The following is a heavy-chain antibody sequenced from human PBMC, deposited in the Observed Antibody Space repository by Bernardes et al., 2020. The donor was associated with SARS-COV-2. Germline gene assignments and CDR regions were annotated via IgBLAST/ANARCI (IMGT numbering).Heavy chain of an antibody. CDR1: GGSFSGYY. D-gene: IGHD2-8*01. Sequence: SETLSLTCAVYGGSFSGYYWPWIRQPPGQGLEWIGEIHHSGSTNYYNPSLKSRVTISVDTSRSQFSLKLSSVTAADTAVYYCTRWALGVKVLRYFDLWGRGTLVTVSS. CDR2: IHHSGST. V-gene: IGHV4-34*01. CDR3: TRWALGVKVLRYFDL. J-gene: IGHJ2*01.